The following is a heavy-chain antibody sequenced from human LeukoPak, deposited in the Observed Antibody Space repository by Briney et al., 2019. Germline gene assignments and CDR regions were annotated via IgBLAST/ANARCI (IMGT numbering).Heavy chain of an antibody. Sequence: GGSLRLSCAASGFTFSSYEINSARQAPGKGLEWVSYISSSGSTINYADSVKCRFTISRGNAKNSLYLQMNSLRAEDTAVYYCAELGITMIGGVWGKGTTVTISS. V-gene: IGHV3-48*03. CDR1: GFTFSSYE. J-gene: IGHJ6*04. CDR2: ISSSGSTI. CDR3: AELGITMIGGV. D-gene: IGHD3-10*02.